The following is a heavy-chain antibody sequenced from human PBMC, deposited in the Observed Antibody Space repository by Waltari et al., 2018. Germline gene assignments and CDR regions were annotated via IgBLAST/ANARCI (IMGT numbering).Heavy chain of an antibody. Sequence: EVQLVESGGALVQPGGSLRLSCAASGSTFSNYEMNWVRQAPGKGMEWVSYISTSGSTIYYADSVKGRFTISRDNTKNSLYLQMNSLRVEDTAVYYCTRDLTNVLDYWGQGTLVTVSS. CDR3: TRDLTNVLDY. D-gene: IGHD1-1*01. CDR1: GSTFSNYE. V-gene: IGHV3-48*03. J-gene: IGHJ4*02. CDR2: ISTSGSTI.